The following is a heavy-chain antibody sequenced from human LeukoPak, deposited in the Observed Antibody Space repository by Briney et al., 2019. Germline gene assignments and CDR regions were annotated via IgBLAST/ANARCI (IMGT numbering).Heavy chain of an antibody. J-gene: IGHJ3*02. V-gene: IGHV1-2*06. CDR3: ASDSSADAFDI. CDR2: INPNSGDT. Sequence: ASVKVSCKASGYTFTGYYMHWVRQAPGQGLEWMGRINPNSGDTNYAQKFQGRVTMTRDTSISTAYMELSRLRSDDTAVYYCASDSSADAFDIWGQGTMVTVSS. D-gene: IGHD6-19*01. CDR1: GYTFTGYY.